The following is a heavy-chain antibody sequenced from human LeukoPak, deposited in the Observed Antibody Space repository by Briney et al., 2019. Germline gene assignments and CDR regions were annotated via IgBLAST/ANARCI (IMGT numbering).Heavy chain of an antibody. CDR1: GFTLSSYA. V-gene: IGHV3-23*01. D-gene: IGHD2-2*01. CDR3: ARDANYCSSTSCSYYFDY. J-gene: IGHJ4*02. CDR2: IGGSGGST. Sequence: GGSLRLSCAVSGFTLSSYAMSWVRQAPGKGLEWVSGIGGSGGSTYYADSVKGRFTISRDNSKNTLYLQMNSLRAEDTAVYYCARDANYCSSTSCSYYFDYWGQGTLVTVSS.